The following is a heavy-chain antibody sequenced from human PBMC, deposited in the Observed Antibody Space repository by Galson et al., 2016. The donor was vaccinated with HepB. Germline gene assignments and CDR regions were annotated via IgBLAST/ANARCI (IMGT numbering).Heavy chain of an antibody. CDR2: IWHDGTEK. J-gene: IGHJ5*02. CDR3: VRDSAVAGTAHNWFDP. Sequence: SLRLSCAASGFIFNKYGMHWVRQAPGKGLEWVAIIWHDGTEKYYADSVRGRFTISRDNSKNMVYLQMNSLRVEDTGVYYCVRDSAVAGTAHNWFDPWGQGILVTVSS. V-gene: IGHV3-33*01. D-gene: IGHD6-19*01. CDR1: GFIFNKYG.